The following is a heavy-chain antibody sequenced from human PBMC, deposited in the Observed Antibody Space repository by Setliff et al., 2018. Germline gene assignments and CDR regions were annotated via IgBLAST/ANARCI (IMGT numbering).Heavy chain of an antibody. CDR2: IYYSGST. CDR3: ARRGMSSRWYTGYSDY. D-gene: IGHD6-13*01. V-gene: IGHV4-39*01. J-gene: IGHJ4*02. CDR1: GGSISSSSYY. Sequence: PSETLSLTCTVSGGSISSSSYYWGWIRQPPGKGLEWIGSIYYSGSTYYNPSLKSRVTISVDTSKNQFSLKLSSVTAADTAVYYCARRGMSSRWYTGYSDYWGQGTLVTVSS.